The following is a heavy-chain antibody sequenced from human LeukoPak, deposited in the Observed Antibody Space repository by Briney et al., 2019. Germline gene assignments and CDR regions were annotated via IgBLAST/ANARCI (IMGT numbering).Heavy chain of an antibody. CDR2: ITDSGGDT. CDR1: GFTFSSYA. D-gene: IGHD4-17*01. CDR3: ARDSSGETDAFDI. Sequence: GGSLRLSCAASGFTFSSYALTWVRQAPGKGLGWVSRITDSGGDTYYADSVKGRFTISRDNSKNTLYLQMNSLRAEDTAVYYCARDSSGETDAFDIWGQGTMVTVSS. J-gene: IGHJ3*02. V-gene: IGHV3-23*01.